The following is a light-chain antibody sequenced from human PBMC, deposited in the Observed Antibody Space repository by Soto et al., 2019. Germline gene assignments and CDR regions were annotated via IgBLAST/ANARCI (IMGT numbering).Light chain of an antibody. CDR3: QQTYATPRT. J-gene: IGKJ1*01. V-gene: IGKV1-39*01. CDR1: QSISIY. Sequence: DFLLTQSPSSLSAAVGDRFIITCRASQSISIYLNWYQQKPWKAPKLLIYATSSLQSGVTPMFSGSGSETAFTLNISGLQPEDFATYYCQQTYATPRTFGQGTNVEIK. CDR2: ATS.